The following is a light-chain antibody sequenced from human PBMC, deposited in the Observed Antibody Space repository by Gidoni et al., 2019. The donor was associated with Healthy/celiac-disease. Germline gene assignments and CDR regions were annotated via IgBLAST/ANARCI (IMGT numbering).Light chain of an antibody. CDR3: QQRSHWPPYT. CDR2: DAS. J-gene: IGKJ2*01. V-gene: IGKV3-11*01. CDR1: QSVSSY. Sequence: EIVLTQSPATLYLSTGERATLYCRASQSVSSYLAWYQQKPGQTPRLLIYDASNRATGIPDMFSGSWSGTDFTLTISSLEPEDFAFYYCQQRSHWPPYTFGQGTKLEIK.